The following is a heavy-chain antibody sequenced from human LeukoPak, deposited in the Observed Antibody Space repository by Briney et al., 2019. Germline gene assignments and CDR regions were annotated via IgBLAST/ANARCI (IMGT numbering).Heavy chain of an antibody. J-gene: IGHJ4*02. CDR2: ISPSGDIT. CDR3: ARCTTGRTFGSLREIKRSREIDY. CDR1: GFIFSSHG. Sequence: GGSLRLSCAASGFIFSSHGMNWVRQAPGKGLEWVSGISPSGDITYYADSVKGRFTISRDNSKNTVYLQMDSLKVEDTAVYYCARCTTGRTFGSLREIKRSREIDYWGQGTLVTVSS. D-gene: IGHD1-1*01. V-gene: IGHV3-23*01.